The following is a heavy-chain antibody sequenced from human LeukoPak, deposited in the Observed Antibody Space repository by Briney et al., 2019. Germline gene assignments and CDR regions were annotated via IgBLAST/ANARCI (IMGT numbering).Heavy chain of an antibody. J-gene: IGHJ3*02. D-gene: IGHD6-6*01. V-gene: IGHV3-21*01. CDR1: GFTFSRYS. CDR3: GRVGGRSKAAKGDAFDI. CDR2: ISSGSTYM. Sequence: GGSLRPSCAASGFTFSRYSMNWVRQAPGKGLEWVSSISSGSTYMYYADSVKGRFTISRDNAQNSMYLQMNSLRAEDKAVYYCGRVGGRSKAAKGDAFDIWGQGTTVVVSS.